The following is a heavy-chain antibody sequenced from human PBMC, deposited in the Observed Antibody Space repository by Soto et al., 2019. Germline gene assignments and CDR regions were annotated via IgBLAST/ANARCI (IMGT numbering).Heavy chain of an antibody. Sequence: QVQLVQSGAEVKKPGASVKVSCKASGYTFTSYDINCVRQATGQGLEWMGWMNHNSGNTGYAQKLQGRVTMTRTTSISTAYMELSSLRSEDTAVYYCATLDTVTTSHRDYWGQGTLVTVSS. CDR2: MNHNSGNT. V-gene: IGHV1-8*01. CDR3: ATLDTVTTSHRDY. D-gene: IGHD4-17*01. CDR1: GYTFTSYD. J-gene: IGHJ4*02.